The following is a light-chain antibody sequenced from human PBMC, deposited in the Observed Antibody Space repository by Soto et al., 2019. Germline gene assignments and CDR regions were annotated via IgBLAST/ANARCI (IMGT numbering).Light chain of an antibody. CDR2: GAS. CDR1: QSVSSN. Sequence: EIVMTQSPATLSVSPGERVTLSCRASQSVSSNLAWYQQKVGQAPRLLIFGASTRATGIPARFSGSGSGTEFTLTISSLQSEDFAVYYCQQFKKWPRTFGQGTKVEIK. J-gene: IGKJ1*01. CDR3: QQFKKWPRT. V-gene: IGKV3-15*01.